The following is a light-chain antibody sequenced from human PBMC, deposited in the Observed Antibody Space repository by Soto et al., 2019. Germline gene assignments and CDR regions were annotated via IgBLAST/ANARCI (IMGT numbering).Light chain of an antibody. Sequence: EIVLTQSPATLSLSPGGRATLSCRASQSVSSYLAWYQQKPGQAPRLLIYDASNRATGIPARFSGSGSGTDLTLTISSLEPEDFAVYYCQQRSNWPPWTFGQATKVEIK. CDR3: QQRSNWPPWT. CDR1: QSVSSY. CDR2: DAS. J-gene: IGKJ1*01. V-gene: IGKV3-11*01.